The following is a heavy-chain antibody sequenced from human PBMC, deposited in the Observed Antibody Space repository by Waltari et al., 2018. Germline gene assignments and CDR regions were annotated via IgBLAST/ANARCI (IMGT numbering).Heavy chain of an antibody. V-gene: IGHV4-38-2*01. CDR3: ARQLSSSTFDY. D-gene: IGHD6-13*01. J-gene: IGHJ4*02. Sequence: QVQLQESGPGLVKPSETLSLTCAVSGYSISSCYYWGWIRQPPGKGLEWIGSIYHSGSTYYNPSLKSRVTISVDTSKNQFSLKLSSVTAADTAVYYCARQLSSSTFDYWGQGTLVTVSS. CDR2: IYHSGST. CDR1: GYSISSCYY.